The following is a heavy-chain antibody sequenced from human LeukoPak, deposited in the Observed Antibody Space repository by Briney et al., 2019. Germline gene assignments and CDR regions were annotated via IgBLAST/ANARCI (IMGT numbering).Heavy chain of an antibody. CDR1: GGSFSGYY. J-gene: IGHJ4*02. Sequence: SETLSLTCAVYGGSFSGYYWSWIRQPPGKGLEWIGEINHSGITNYNPSLKSRVTISVDTSKNQFSLKLSSVTAADTAVYYCARYPLGYCSGGSCYVWGQGTLVTVSS. CDR2: INHSGIT. V-gene: IGHV4-34*01. D-gene: IGHD2-15*01. CDR3: ARYPLGYCSGGSCYV.